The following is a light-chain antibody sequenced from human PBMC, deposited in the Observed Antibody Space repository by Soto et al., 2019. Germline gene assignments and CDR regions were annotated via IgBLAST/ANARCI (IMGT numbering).Light chain of an antibody. J-gene: IGKJ1*01. CDR2: GAS. Sequence: EIVLTQSPGTLSLSPGERATLSCRASPSVSSSYLAWYQQKPGQAPRLLIYGASSRATGIPDRFSGSGSGTDFTLTISRLEPEDFVVYYCQQYGSSPPWTFGQGTKVEIK. V-gene: IGKV3-20*01. CDR3: QQYGSSPPWT. CDR1: PSVSSSY.